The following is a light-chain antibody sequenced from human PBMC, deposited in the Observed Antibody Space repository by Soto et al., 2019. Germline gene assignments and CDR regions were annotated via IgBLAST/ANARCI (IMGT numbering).Light chain of an antibody. CDR2: DVS. V-gene: IGLV2-11*01. J-gene: IGLJ1*01. CDR1: SSDVGGYDY. Sequence: QSALTQPRSVSGSPGQSVTISCTGTSSDVGGYDYVSWYQQHPGKAPKLLIFDVSKWPSGVPGRFSGSKSGNTASLTISGLQAEDEADYYCCSYAGSYTYVFGTGTKVTVL. CDR3: CSYAGSYTYV.